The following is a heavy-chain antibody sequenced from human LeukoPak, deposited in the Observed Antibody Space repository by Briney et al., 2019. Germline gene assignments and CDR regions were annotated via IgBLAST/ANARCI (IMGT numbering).Heavy chain of an antibody. CDR2: IYSGGST. CDR1: GFTVSSNY. J-gene: IGHJ6*02. Sequence: GGSLRLSCAASGFTVSSNYMSWVRQAPGKGLEWVSVIYSGGSTYYADSVKGRFTISRDNSKNTLYLQMNSLRAEDTAVYYCARMAGYCSGGSCYGYGMDVWGQGTTVTVSS. D-gene: IGHD2-15*01. V-gene: IGHV3-66*01. CDR3: ARMAGYCSGGSCYGYGMDV.